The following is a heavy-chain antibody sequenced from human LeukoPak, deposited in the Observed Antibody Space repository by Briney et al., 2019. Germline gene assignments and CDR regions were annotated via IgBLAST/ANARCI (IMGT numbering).Heavy chain of an antibody. V-gene: IGHV4-31*03. D-gene: IGHD5-18*01. J-gene: IGHJ5*02. CDR2: IYYSEST. CDR3: ARHTAMVHRIDP. Sequence: SQTLSLTCTLSGGSISSGGYYWSWIRQHPGKGLEWIGYIYYSESTNYNPSLKSRVTISVDTSKNQFSLKLSSVTAADTAVYYCARHTAMVHRIDPWGQGTLVTVSS. CDR1: GGSISSGGYY.